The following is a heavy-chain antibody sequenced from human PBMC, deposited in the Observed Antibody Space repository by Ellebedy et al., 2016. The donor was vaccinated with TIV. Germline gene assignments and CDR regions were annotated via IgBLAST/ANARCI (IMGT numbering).Heavy chain of an antibody. J-gene: IGHJ4*02. V-gene: IGHV3-53*01. CDR1: GFTVSNNY. CDR3: ASSPSQGY. CDR2: IYSGGNT. Sequence: GESLKISCAASGFTVSNNYISWVRQAPGKGLEWVSVIYSGGNTLYAESVKGRFTISRDSSQNTLYLQMDSLRAEDTAVYYCASSPSQGYWGQGTLVTVSS.